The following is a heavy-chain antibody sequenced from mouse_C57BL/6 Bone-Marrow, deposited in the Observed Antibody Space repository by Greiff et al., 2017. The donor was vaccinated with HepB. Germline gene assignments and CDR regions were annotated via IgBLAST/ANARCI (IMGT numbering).Heavy chain of an antibody. CDR1: GYSFTDYN. Sequence: EVQLQQSGPELVKPGASVKISCKASGYSFTDYNMNWVKQSNGKSLEWIGVINPNYGTTSYNQKFKGKATLTVDKSSSTAYMQLNSLTSEDSAVYYCARCVGYYDYEDYYAMDYWGQGTSVTVSS. J-gene: IGHJ4*01. CDR3: ARCVGYYDYEDYYAMDY. D-gene: IGHD2-4*01. V-gene: IGHV1-39*01. CDR2: INPNYGTT.